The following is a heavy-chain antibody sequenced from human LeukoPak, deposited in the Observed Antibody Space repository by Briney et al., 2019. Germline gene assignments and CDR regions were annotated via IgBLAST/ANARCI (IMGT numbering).Heavy chain of an antibody. Sequence: GASVKVSCKASGYTFTSYYMHWVRQAPGQGLEWMGIINPSGGSTSYAQKSQGRVTMTRDTSTSTVYMELSSLRSEDTAVYYCARDQGYCSSTSCYRHRPYYFDYWGQGTLVTVSS. V-gene: IGHV1-46*01. CDR1: GYTFTSYY. J-gene: IGHJ4*02. CDR2: INPSGGST. D-gene: IGHD2-2*01. CDR3: ARDQGYCSSTSCYRHRPYYFDY.